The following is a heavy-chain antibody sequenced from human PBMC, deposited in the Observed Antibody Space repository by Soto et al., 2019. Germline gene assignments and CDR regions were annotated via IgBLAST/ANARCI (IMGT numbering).Heavy chain of an antibody. J-gene: IGHJ4*02. CDR3: AREFLVYCGSGGYSSPFDH. Sequence: QVQLQESGPGLVEPSQTLSLTCTVSGGSISSDDYYWSLIRHHPGKSLECIGYIHYSGSTYYNPSLKSRVSTALVTSTNQFSLELSSVYGADTAVYYCAREFLVYCGSGGYSSPFDHWGQGALVIVSS. CDR2: IHYSGST. V-gene: IGHV4-31*03. CDR1: GGSISSDDYY. D-gene: IGHD2-21*02.